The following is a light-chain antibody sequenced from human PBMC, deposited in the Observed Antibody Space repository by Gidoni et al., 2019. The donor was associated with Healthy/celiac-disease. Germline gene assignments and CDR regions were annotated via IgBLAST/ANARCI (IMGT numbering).Light chain of an antibody. J-gene: IGLJ1*01. CDR3: AAWDDSLSGNYV. CDR2: SNN. CDR1: SSNIGSNY. V-gene: IGLV1-47*02. Sequence: ISCSGSSSNIGSNYEYWYQQLPGTAPKLLIYSNNQRPSGVPDRFSGSKSGTSASLAISGLRSEDEADYYCAAWDDSLSGNYVFGTGTKVTVL.